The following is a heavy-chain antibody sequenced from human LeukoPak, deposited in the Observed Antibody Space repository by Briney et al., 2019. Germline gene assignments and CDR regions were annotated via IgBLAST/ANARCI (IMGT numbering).Heavy chain of an antibody. CDR3: ARGEEPYGDYEGPFDY. CDR2: ISYDGSNK. D-gene: IGHD4-17*01. Sequence: PGGSLRLSCAASGFTFSSYAMHWVRQAPGKGLEWVAVISYDGSNKYYADSVKGRFTISRDNSKNTLYLQMNSLRAEDTAVYYCARGEEPYGDYEGPFDYWGQGTLVTVSS. V-gene: IGHV3-30*04. CDR1: GFTFSSYA. J-gene: IGHJ4*02.